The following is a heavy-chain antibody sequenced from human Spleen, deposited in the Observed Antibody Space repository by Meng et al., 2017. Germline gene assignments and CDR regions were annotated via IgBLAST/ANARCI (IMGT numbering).Heavy chain of an antibody. CDR2: INYSGST. CDR3: ARGPTTMAHDFDY. D-gene: IGHD4-11*01. J-gene: IGHJ4*02. CDR1: GGSFSDYY. V-gene: IGHV4-34*01. Sequence: SETLSPTCVVSGGSFSDYYWSWSRQPPGKGLEWIGEINYSGSTNYNPSLESRATISVDTSQNNLSLKLSSVAAADSAVYYCARGPTTMAHDFDYWGQGTLVTVSS.